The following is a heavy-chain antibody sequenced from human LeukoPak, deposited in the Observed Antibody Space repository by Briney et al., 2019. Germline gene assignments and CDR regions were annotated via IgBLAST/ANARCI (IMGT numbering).Heavy chain of an antibody. CDR2: TYYRSKWYN. CDR3: ARGSSYYDSSGYPFDY. Sequence: SQTLSLTCAISGDSVSSNSAACNWIRQSPSRGLEWLGRTYYRSKWYNDYAVSVKSRITINPDTSKNQFSLQLNSVTPEDTAVYYCARGSSYYDSSGYPFDYWGQGTLVTVSS. D-gene: IGHD3-22*01. CDR1: GDSVSSNSAA. V-gene: IGHV6-1*01. J-gene: IGHJ4*02.